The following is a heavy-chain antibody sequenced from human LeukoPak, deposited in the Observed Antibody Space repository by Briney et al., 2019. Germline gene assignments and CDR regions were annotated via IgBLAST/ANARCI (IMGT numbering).Heavy chain of an antibody. V-gene: IGHV1-69*13. D-gene: IGHD6-19*01. CDR3: ATHSSGSNTYYYYYMDV. J-gene: IGHJ6*03. CDR1: GGTFSSYA. Sequence: GASVKVSCKASGGTFSSYAISWVRQAPGQGLEWMGRIIPIFGTAHYAQKFQGSVTLTPDESTRTAYMELSSLRSEDTAVYYCATHSSGSNTYYYYYMDVWGKGTTVTVSS. CDR2: IIPIFGTA.